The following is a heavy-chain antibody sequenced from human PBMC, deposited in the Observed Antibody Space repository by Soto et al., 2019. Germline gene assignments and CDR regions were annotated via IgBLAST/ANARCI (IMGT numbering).Heavy chain of an antibody. V-gene: IGHV1-58*01. D-gene: IGHD3-22*01. CDR2: TLVASGGI. Sequence: VKKPGTSVRVXCKASGXXXXXXXVHWVRQAXXXSRESMGWTLVASGGINYAENFEERVNIAMDMSTITAYMELSRLRSDDTSVYFFAAAVTMIYNKAPYAFDMWGQGTLVIVSS. CDR3: AAAVTMIYNKAPYAFDM. CDR1: GXXXXXXX. J-gene: IGHJ3*02.